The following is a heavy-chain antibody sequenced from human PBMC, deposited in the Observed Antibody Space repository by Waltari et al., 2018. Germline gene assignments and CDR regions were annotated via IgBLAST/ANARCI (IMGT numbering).Heavy chain of an antibody. Sequence: QVQLVQSVAEVKKPGSSVTVSCKASGGTFSSYAISWVRQAPGQGLEWMGGIIPIFGTANYAQKFQGRVTITTDESTSTAYMELSSLRSEDTAVYYCARAVNGWELYYFDYWGQGTLVTVSS. CDR1: GGTFSSYA. CDR2: IIPIFGTA. J-gene: IGHJ4*02. CDR3: ARAVNGWELYYFDY. D-gene: IGHD1-26*01. V-gene: IGHV1-69*05.